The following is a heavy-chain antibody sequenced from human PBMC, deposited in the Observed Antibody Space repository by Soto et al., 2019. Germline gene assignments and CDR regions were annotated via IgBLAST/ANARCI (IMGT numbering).Heavy chain of an antibody. CDR1: GFTFSTYS. V-gene: IGHV3-48*02. J-gene: IGHJ6*02. CDR2: ISSRSYTI. CDR3: ARGGSSSDNGMDV. D-gene: IGHD6-6*01. Sequence: EVQLVESGGGLVQPGGSLRLSCAAYGFTFSTYSMNWVRQAPGKGLEWVSYISSRSYTIYYVDSVKGRFTIYRDNAKNSLYLQMNCLRDEDTAVYYCARGGSSSDNGMDVWGQGTTVTVSS.